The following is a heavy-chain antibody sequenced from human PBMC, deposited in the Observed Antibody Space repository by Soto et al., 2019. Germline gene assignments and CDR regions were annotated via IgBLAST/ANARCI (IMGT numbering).Heavy chain of an antibody. V-gene: IGHV3-23*01. D-gene: IGHD6-6*01. CDR2: ISGSGGST. CDR1: GFTFSSYA. J-gene: IGHJ4*02. Sequence: PGGSLRLSCAASGFTFSSYAMSWVRQAPGKGPEWVSAISGSGGSTYYADSVKGRFTISRDNSKNTLYLQMNSLRAEDTAVYYCANPSPFSSSSVGDYWGQGTLVTVSS. CDR3: ANPSPFSSSSVGDY.